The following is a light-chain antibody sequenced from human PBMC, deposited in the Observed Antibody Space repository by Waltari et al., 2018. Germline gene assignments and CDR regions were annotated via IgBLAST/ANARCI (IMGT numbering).Light chain of an antibody. Sequence: DIVMTQSPLSLPVTPGEPASISCRSSQSLLHSNGYNYLDWYLQKPGQSPQLLIYLGSNRASGGPERFSGSGSGTDFTLKISRVGAGDFGVYYCMQALQTPATFGPGTKVDIK. CDR1: QSLLHSNGYNY. CDR2: LGS. V-gene: IGKV2-28*01. J-gene: IGKJ3*01. CDR3: MQALQTPAT.